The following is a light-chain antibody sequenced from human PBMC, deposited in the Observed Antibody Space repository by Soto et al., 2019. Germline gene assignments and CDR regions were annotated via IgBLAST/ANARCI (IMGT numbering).Light chain of an antibody. J-gene: IGKJ1*01. V-gene: IGKV3-20*01. CDR1: QGVTSSY. CDR2: GAS. Sequence: EIVLTQSPGTLSLSPGERATLSCGASQGVTSSYLAGYQQKPGQAPRLLIFGASSRATGIPDRFSGSGSGTDFTLTISRLEPEDFAVYYCQQYGSSPRTFGQGTKVEIK. CDR3: QQYGSSPRT.